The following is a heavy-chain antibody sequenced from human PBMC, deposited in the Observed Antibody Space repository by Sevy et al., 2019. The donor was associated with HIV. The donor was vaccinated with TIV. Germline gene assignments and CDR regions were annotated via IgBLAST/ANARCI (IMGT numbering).Heavy chain of an antibody. D-gene: IGHD5-12*01. Sequence: SETLSLTCTVSGGSISSYYWSWIRQPPGKGLEWIGYIYYSGSTNYNPSLKSRVTISVDTSKNRFSLKLSSVTAADTAVYYCARGRDGYTIRGGYYFDYWGQGTLVTVSS. CDR2: IYYSGST. V-gene: IGHV4-59*01. CDR1: GGSISSYY. CDR3: ARGRDGYTIRGGYYFDY. J-gene: IGHJ4*02.